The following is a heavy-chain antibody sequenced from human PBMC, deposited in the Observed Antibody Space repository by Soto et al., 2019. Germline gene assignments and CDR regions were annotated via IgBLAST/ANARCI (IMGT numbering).Heavy chain of an antibody. D-gene: IGHD2-2*01. CDR1: GFTFSSFG. Sequence: QVQLVESGGGVVQPGRSVRLSCAASGFTFSSFGMHWVRQAPGKGLEWVAIISYDGSNRYYGDSVKGRITISRDNSKNTVYLEMNSLIVEDTAVYYCAKGGVPAGMPGYYYMDVWGKGIAVTISS. V-gene: IGHV3-30*18. CDR3: AKGGVPAGMPGYYYMDV. J-gene: IGHJ6*03. CDR2: ISYDGSNR.